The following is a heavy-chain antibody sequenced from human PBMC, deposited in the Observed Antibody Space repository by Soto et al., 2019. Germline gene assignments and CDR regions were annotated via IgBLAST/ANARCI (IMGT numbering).Heavy chain of an antibody. Sequence: SETLSLTCTVSGGSISGYYWSWIRQPPGKGLEWIGYIYYSGSTNYNPSLKSRVTISVDTSKNQFSLKLSSVTAADTAVYYCARAKDTSSWPFDYWGQGTLVTVSS. J-gene: IGHJ4*02. CDR2: IYYSGST. D-gene: IGHD6-13*01. CDR1: GGSISGYY. V-gene: IGHV4-59*01. CDR3: ARAKDTSSWPFDY.